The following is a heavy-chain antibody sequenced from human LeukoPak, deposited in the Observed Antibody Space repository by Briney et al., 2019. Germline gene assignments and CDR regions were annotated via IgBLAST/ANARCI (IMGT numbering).Heavy chain of an antibody. V-gene: IGHV1-46*01. D-gene: IGHD3-16*01. CDR1: GYTFTSYY. CDR3: AMGEYYGDYDY. CDR2: INPIGGST. J-gene: IGHJ4*02. Sequence: ASVKVSCKASGYTFTSYYLHWVRQASGQGLEWMGIINPIGGSTTYAQKFQGRVTMTRDTSTSTVYMELSSLRSEDTAVYYCAMGEYYGDYDYWGQGTLVTVSS.